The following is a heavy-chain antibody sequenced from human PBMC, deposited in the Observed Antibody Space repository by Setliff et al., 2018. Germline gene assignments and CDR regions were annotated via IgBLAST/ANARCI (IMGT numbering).Heavy chain of an antibody. CDR1: GFTFGDYA. CDR2: IRSKAYGGTT. D-gene: IGHD6-13*01. J-gene: IGHJ6*02. V-gene: IGHV3-49*04. CDR3: TRVGRQLVYYYYGMDV. Sequence: GGSLRLSCTASGFTFGDYAMSWVRQAPGKGLEWVGFIRSKAYGGTTEYAASVKGRFTISRDDSKSVAYLQMNSLKTEDTAAYYCTRVGRQLVYYYYGMDVWGQGTTVTVSS.